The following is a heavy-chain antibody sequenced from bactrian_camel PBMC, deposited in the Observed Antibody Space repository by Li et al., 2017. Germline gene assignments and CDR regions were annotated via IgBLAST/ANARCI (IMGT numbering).Heavy chain of an antibody. CDR1: GYVSRIRC. D-gene: IGHD3*01. CDR3: AAGASTVVCNWRAFAQ. CDR2: IAYDGAT. J-gene: IGHJ4*01. V-gene: IGHV3S53*01. Sequence: HVQLVESGGGSVQAGGSLRLSCAASGYVSRIRCIGWFRQAPGKEREGVAAIAYDGATTYADSAKGRFTISRDNAKKILYLDMNSLSPDDTAMYQCAAGASTVVCNWRAFAQWGQGTQVTVS.